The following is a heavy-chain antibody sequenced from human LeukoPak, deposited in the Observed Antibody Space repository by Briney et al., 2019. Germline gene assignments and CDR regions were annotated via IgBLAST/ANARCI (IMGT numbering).Heavy chain of an antibody. J-gene: IGHJ4*02. D-gene: IGHD3-3*01. CDR3: ARACSDYDFWSGYLH. CDR1: GYTFTSYG. CDR2: ISAYNGNT. V-gene: IGHV1-18*01. Sequence: ASVKVSCKASGYTFTSYGISWVRQAPGQGLEWMGWISAYNGNTNYAQKLQGRVTMTTDTSTSTAYMELRSLRSDDTAVYYCARACSDYDFWSGYLHWGQGTLVTVSS.